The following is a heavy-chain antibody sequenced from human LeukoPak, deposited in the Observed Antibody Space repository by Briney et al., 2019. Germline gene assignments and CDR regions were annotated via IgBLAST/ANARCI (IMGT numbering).Heavy chain of an antibody. D-gene: IGHD6-13*01. CDR2: IFHSGST. CDR1: GDSISNNIW. Sequence: PSETLSLTCIVSGDSISNNIWWSWVRQPPGKGLEWIGEIFHSGSTNYNPSLKSRVTISLDKSKNQVALRVDSLTAADTAVYYCAKNAWYCLDYWGQGTLVTVSS. J-gene: IGHJ4*02. CDR3: AKNAWYCLDY. V-gene: IGHV4-4*02.